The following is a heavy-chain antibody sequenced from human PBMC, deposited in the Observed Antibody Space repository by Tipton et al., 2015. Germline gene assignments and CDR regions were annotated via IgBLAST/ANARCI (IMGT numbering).Heavy chain of an antibody. CDR2: IYNSGNT. Sequence: TLSLTCTVSGGSVTSSSHYWGWIRQPPGKGLEWIGSIYNSGNTYQNPSLKSRVTISVDTSKNLFSLKLHSVTTTDTALYYCAASSVLAETNLFDPWGQGTLVTVSS. V-gene: IGHV4-39*07. CDR3: AASSVLAETNLFDP. J-gene: IGHJ5*02. D-gene: IGHD1-14*01. CDR1: GGSVTSSSHY.